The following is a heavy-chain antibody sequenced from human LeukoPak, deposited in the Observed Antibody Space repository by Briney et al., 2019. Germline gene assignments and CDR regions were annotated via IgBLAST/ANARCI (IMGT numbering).Heavy chain of an antibody. CDR2: ISGAGRTK. J-gene: IGHJ4*02. Sequence: GGSLRLSCAASGLTFSDYEMSWVRQAPGKGLEWVSYISGAGRTKYYADSVRGRITISRGNAKNSLYLQMDSLRAEDTAIYYCVRGAAGLRTPYFFDFWGQGTLVTVSS. V-gene: IGHV3-48*03. CDR1: GLTFSDYE. CDR3: VRGAAGLRTPYFFDF. D-gene: IGHD5-12*01.